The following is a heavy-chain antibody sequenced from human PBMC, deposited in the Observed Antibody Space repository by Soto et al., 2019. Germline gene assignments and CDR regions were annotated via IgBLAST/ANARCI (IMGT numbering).Heavy chain of an antibody. D-gene: IGHD3-22*01. CDR2: ISYDGSNK. Sequence: GGSLRLSCAASGFTFSSYAMNWVRQAPGKGLEWVAVISYDGSNKYYADSVKGRFTISRDNSKNTLYLQMNSLRAEDTAVYYCLRPYYYDSSGYFDYWGQGTLVTVSS. V-gene: IGHV3-30-3*01. J-gene: IGHJ4*02. CDR3: LRPYYYDSSGYFDY. CDR1: GFTFSSYA.